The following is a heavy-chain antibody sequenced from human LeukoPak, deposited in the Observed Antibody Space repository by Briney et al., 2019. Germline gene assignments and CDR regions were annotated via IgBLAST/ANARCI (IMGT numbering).Heavy chain of an antibody. V-gene: IGHV1-18*01. J-gene: IGHJ3*02. CDR3: ARWGYYDSSGYYYVDAFDI. Sequence: ASVKVSCKASGYTFTSYGISWVRQAPGQGLEWMGWISAYNGNTNHAQKLQGRVTMTTDTSTSTAYMELRSLRSDDTAVYYCARWGYYDSSGYYYVDAFDIWGQGTMVTVSS. D-gene: IGHD3-22*01. CDR1: GYTFTSYG. CDR2: ISAYNGNT.